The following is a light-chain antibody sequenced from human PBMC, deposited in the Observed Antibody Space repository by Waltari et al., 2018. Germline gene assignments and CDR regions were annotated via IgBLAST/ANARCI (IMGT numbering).Light chain of an antibody. J-gene: IGLJ3*02. CDR1: SSNIGDDP. Sequence: QSVLTQPPSASETPGPRVTISCSGSSSNIGDDPVNWYQQFPGAAPKLLIYDDNQRPSGVPDRFSGSKSGTSASLAISGLQSEDEANYYCAAWDDSLNGPNWVFGGGTKLTVL. CDR2: DDN. CDR3: AAWDDSLNGPNWV. V-gene: IGLV1-44*01.